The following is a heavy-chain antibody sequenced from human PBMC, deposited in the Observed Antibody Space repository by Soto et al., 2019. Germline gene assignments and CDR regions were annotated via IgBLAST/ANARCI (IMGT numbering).Heavy chain of an antibody. CDR3: AREGREDYVWGSYRNPVESYYYYGMDV. V-gene: IGHV3-30-3*01. CDR2: ISYDGSNK. CDR1: GFTFSSYA. D-gene: IGHD3-16*02. J-gene: IGHJ6*02. Sequence: GGSLRLSCAASGFTFSSYAMHWVRQAPGKGLEWVAVISYDGSNKYYADSVKGRFTISRDNSKDTLYLQMNSLRAEDTAVYYCAREGREDYVWGSYRNPVESYYYYGMDVWGQGTTVTVSS.